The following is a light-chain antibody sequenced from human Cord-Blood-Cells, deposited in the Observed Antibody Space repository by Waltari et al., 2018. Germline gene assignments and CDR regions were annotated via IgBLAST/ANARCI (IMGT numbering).Light chain of an antibody. CDR3: NSRDSSGNHYV. CDR1: SLRIYY. CDR2: GKN. Sequence: SSELTQDPAVSVALGQTARSTGQGDSLRIYYASWYQQKPGQAPVLVIYGKNTRPPGIPDRFSGSSSGNTASLTITGAQAEDEADYYCNSRDSSGNHYVFGTGTKVTVL. J-gene: IGLJ1*01. V-gene: IGLV3-19*01.